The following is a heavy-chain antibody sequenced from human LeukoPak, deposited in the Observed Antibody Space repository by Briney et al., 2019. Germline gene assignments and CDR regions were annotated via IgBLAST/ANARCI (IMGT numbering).Heavy chain of an antibody. CDR2: IWYDGSNN. J-gene: IGHJ4*02. CDR3: ARDLSPVVRASPMGY. Sequence: GGSLRLSCAASGFTFSNYGMHWVRQAPGKGLEWVAVIWYDGSNNYYADSVKGRFTISRDNSKNTMYLQMNSLRAEDTAVYYCARDLSPVVRASPMGYWGQGTLVTVSS. V-gene: IGHV3-33*01. D-gene: IGHD3-10*01. CDR1: GFTFSNYG.